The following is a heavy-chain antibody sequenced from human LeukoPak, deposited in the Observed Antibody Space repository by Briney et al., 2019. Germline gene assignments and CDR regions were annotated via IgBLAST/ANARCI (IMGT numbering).Heavy chain of an antibody. CDR1: GFTVSSNY. J-gene: IGHJ4*02. V-gene: IGHV3-66*04. D-gene: IGHD3-16*01. CDR3: ARLPRLGGYYFDY. CDR2: IYSGGST. Sequence: GGSLRLSCAASGFTVSSNYMSWVRQAPGKGLEWVSVIYSGGSTYYADSVKGRFTISRDNSKNTLYLQMNSLRAEDTAVYYCARLPRLGGYYFDYWGQGTLVTVSS.